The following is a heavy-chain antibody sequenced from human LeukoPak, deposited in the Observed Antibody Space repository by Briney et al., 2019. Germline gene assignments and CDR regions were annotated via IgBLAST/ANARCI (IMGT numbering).Heavy chain of an antibody. D-gene: IGHD4-11*01. CDR2: ISSSSSTI. CDR3: ARDAGGYSNYVKWFDP. V-gene: IGHV3-48*01. J-gene: IGHJ5*02. Sequence: TGGSLRLSCAASGFTFSSYSMNWVRQAPGKGLEWVSYISSSSSTIYYADSVKGRFTISRDNAKNSLYLQMNSLRAEDTAVYYCARDAGGYSNYVKWFDPWGQGTLVTVSS. CDR1: GFTFSSYS.